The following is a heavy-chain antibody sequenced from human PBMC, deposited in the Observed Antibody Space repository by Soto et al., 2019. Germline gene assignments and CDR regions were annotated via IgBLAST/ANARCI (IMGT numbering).Heavy chain of an antibody. CDR1: GFTFSRYG. CDR3: ARESAPRTVGSGFSY. D-gene: IGHD3-22*01. Sequence: QVQLVESGGGVVQPGRSLRLSCAASGFTFSRYGMHWVRQAPGKGLEWVAVLWYDGSNKYYADSVKGRFTVSRDNSKNTLYLQMDSLRAEDTAVYYCARESAPRTVGSGFSYWGQGTLVPVSS. J-gene: IGHJ4*02. CDR2: LWYDGSNK. V-gene: IGHV3-33*01.